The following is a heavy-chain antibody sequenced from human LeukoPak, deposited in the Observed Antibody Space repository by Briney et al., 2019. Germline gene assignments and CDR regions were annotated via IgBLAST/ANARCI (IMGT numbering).Heavy chain of an antibody. CDR2: INGTGGGT. CDR1: VFTFSSSS. V-gene: IGHV3-23*01. Sequence: GGSLRLPCSASVFTFSSSSMTWVPQAPGRAVEWVSAINGTGGGTYYADSVKGRFTISRDNSKNTVYLQMNSLRAEDTAIYYCAKRVVPGPLDYWAREPWSPSPQ. J-gene: IGHJ4*02. CDR3: AKRVVPGPLDY.